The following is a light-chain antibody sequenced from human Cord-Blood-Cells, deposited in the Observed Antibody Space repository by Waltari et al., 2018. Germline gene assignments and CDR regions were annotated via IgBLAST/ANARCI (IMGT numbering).Light chain of an antibody. Sequence: QSALTQPASVSGAPGQSITISCTGTSSDVGSYNLVSWYPQPPGKAPKLMIYEGSKRPSGVSNRFSGSKSGNTASLTISGLQAEDEADYYCCSYAGSYVFGTGTKVTVL. CDR3: CSYAGSYV. CDR2: EGS. V-gene: IGLV2-23*01. CDR1: SSDVGSYNL. J-gene: IGLJ1*01.